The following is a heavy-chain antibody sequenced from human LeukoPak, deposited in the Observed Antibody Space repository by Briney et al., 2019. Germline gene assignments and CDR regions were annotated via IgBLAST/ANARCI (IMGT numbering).Heavy chain of an antibody. D-gene: IGHD3-10*01. Sequence: HPGGSLRLSCAASGFTFSSYGMTWVRQAPGKGLEWVSYISSVSSNKDYADSVKGRFTISRDNVKSSLYLQMNSLRAEDTAVYYCARDRPGSMDVWGQGTTVTVSS. CDR2: ISSVSSNK. CDR1: GFTFSSYG. J-gene: IGHJ6*02. V-gene: IGHV3-48*01. CDR3: ARDRPGSMDV.